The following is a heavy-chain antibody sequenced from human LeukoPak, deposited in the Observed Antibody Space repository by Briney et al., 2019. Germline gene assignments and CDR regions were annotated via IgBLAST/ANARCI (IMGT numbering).Heavy chain of an antibody. CDR3: ARDPPDSLVVINYFDY. D-gene: IGHD2-8*02. Sequence: GGSLRLSCAASGFTVGSNYMSWVRQAPGKGLEWVSVIYSGGSTYYADSVKGRFTISRDNSKNTLYLQMNSLRAEDTAVYYCARDPPDSLVVINYFDYWGQGTLVTVSS. V-gene: IGHV3-66*02. CDR2: IYSGGST. CDR1: GFTVGSNY. J-gene: IGHJ4*02.